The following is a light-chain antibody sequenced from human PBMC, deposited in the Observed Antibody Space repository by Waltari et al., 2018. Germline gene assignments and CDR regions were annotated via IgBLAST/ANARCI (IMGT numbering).Light chain of an antibody. CDR1: ESVLYSPNNKNH. CDR3: QQYYNTPLT. CDR2: WAS. Sequence: DIVMTQSPESLAVSLGERATINCKSSESVLYSPNNKNHLAWYQQKPGQPPKLLIYWASTRKSGVPDRFSGSGSETDFTLTVSSLQAEDVALYYCQQYYNTPLTFGGGTKVEIK. V-gene: IGKV4-1*01. J-gene: IGKJ4*01.